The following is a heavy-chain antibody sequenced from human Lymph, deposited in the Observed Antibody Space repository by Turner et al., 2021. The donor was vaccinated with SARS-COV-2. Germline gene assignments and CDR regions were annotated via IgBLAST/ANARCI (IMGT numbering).Heavy chain of an antibody. V-gene: IGHV3-33*01. J-gene: IGHJ3*02. Sequence: QVQLVESGGGVVQPARSLRLSCPASGFTFSNYGIHWVRQAPGKGLECVAVIWYDGSNKYYADSVKCRFTISRDNSKTTLYLQMNSRRAEDTAVYYCAREGYFYDTSRAFDIWGQGTMVTVSS. CDR2: IWYDGSNK. CDR3: AREGYFYDTSRAFDI. CDR1: GFTFSNYG. D-gene: IGHD3-22*01.